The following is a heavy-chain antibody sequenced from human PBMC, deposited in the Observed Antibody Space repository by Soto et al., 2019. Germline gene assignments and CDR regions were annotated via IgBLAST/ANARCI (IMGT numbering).Heavy chain of an antibody. CDR3: AASRAYDRRDYSGFNYGMDV. D-gene: IGHD3-22*01. Sequence: EVQLVESGGGLVQPGRSLRLSCAASGFTFDDYAMHWVRQVPGKGLQWVSGLSWNGVTIGYAASVKGRLTISRDNAKKAVYLQMIGVRPDDTALYSCAASRAYDRRDYSGFNYGMDVWGLGPTVTVS. CDR2: LSWNGVTI. CDR1: GFTFDDYA. V-gene: IGHV3-9*01. J-gene: IGHJ6*02.